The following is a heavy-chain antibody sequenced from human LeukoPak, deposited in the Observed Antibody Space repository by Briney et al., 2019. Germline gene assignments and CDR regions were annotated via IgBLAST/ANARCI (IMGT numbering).Heavy chain of an antibody. J-gene: IGHJ4*02. CDR1: GFTFSSYG. D-gene: IGHD4-17*01. CDR2: IWYDGSNK. CDR3: AKAVMATVTFFDY. Sequence: GGSLRLSCAASGFTFSSYGVHWVRQAPGKGLEWVAVIWYDGSNKYYADSVKGRFTISRDNSKNTLYLQMNSLRAEDTAVYYCAKAVMATVTFFDYWGQGTLVTVSS. V-gene: IGHV3-33*06.